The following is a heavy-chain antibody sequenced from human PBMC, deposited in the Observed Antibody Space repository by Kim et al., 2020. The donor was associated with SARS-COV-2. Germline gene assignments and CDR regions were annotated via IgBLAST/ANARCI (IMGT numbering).Heavy chain of an antibody. J-gene: IGHJ6*02. V-gene: IGHV4-59*01. CDR3: SSSGVRYYGMDV. CDR1: GGSMNTFF. CDR2: IRGTGET. Sequence: SETLSLTCTVSGGSMNTFFWSWIRQSPGKGLEWIGHIRGTGETNYNPSLKSRVIISVDTSKNQFSLKLTSVTAADTAVYFCSSSGVRYYGMDVWGQGTTVAVSS. D-gene: IGHD2-15*01.